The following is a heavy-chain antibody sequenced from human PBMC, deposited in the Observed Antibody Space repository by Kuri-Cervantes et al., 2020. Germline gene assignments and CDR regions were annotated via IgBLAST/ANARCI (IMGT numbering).Heavy chain of an antibody. J-gene: IGHJ4*02. Sequence: GESLKISCAASGFTFSDYYMSWIRQAPGKGPEWVSYISSSGSTIYYADSVKGRFTISRDNAKNSLYLQMNSLRAEDTALYHCARVTSYSSGWYWDYWGQGTLVTVSS. V-gene: IGHV3-11*01. CDR3: ARVTSYSSGWYWDY. D-gene: IGHD6-19*01. CDR1: GFTFSDYY. CDR2: ISSSGSTI.